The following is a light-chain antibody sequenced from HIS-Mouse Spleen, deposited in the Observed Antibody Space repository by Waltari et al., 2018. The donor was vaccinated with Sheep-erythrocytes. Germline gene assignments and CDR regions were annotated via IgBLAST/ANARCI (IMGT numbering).Light chain of an antibody. CDR2: DAS. Sequence: TQSPATLSLSPGERATLPGRASQSVSSYLAWYQQKPGQAPRLLIYDASNRATGIPARFSGSGSGTDFTLTISSLEPEDFAVYYCQQRSNWYTFGQGTKLEIK. CDR3: QQRSNWYT. J-gene: IGKJ2*01. CDR1: QSVSSY. V-gene: IGKV3-11*01.